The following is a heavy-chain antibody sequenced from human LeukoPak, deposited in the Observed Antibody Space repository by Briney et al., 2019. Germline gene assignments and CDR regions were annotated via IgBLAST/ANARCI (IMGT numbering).Heavy chain of an antibody. CDR1: GYTFTGYY. J-gene: IGHJ4*02. CDR3: AREAADYDILTGYYRRWGFDY. D-gene: IGHD3-9*01. V-gene: IGHV1-2*02. Sequence: ASVKVSCKSSGYTFTGYYMHWVRQAPGQGLEWMGWINPNSGGTNYAQKFQGRVTMTRDTSISTAYMELSRLRYDDTAVYYCAREAADYDILTGYYRRWGFDYWGQGTLVTVSS. CDR2: INPNSGGT.